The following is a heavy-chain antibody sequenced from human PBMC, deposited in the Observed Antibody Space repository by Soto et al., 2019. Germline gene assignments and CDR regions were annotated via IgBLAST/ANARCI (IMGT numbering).Heavy chain of an antibody. V-gene: IGHV1-2*04. J-gene: IGHJ6*02. CDR1: GYTFTGYY. Sequence: ASVKVSCKASGYTFTGYYMHWVRQAPGQGLEWMGWINPNSGGTNYAQKFQGWVTMTRDTSISTAYMELSRLRSDDTAVYYCAREVFDVDTAMANYYYYGMDVWGQGTTVTVSS. D-gene: IGHD5-18*01. CDR2: INPNSGGT. CDR3: AREVFDVDTAMANYYYYGMDV.